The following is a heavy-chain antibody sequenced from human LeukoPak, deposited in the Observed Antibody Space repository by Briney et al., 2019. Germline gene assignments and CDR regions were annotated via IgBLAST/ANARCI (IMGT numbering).Heavy chain of an antibody. CDR2: ISPSGGST. Sequence: ASVKLSCKAFGYTFTGYWMHWVRQAPGQGPEWMGVISPSGGSTIYAQKFKGRVTLTRDMSTSTDYLELSSLRSEDTAVYYCARKVPNDSSGYYYRGQFDPWGQGTLVTVSS. D-gene: IGHD3-22*01. CDR3: ARKVPNDSSGYYYRGQFDP. CDR1: GYTFTGYW. V-gene: IGHV1-46*01. J-gene: IGHJ5*02.